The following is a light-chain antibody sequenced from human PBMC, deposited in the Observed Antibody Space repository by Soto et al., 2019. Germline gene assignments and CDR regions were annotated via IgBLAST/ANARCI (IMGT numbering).Light chain of an antibody. CDR3: QQCYSSPPT. CDR2: WAS. CDR1: QSVLYSSNNKNY. Sequence: DIVMTQSPDSLAVSLGERATINCKSSQSVLYSSNNKNYLAWYQQKLGQPPKLLIYWASTRESGVPERFSGSGSGTDFTLTISSLQAEDVAVYYCQQCYSSPPTFGQGTKLEIK. V-gene: IGKV4-1*01. J-gene: IGKJ2*01.